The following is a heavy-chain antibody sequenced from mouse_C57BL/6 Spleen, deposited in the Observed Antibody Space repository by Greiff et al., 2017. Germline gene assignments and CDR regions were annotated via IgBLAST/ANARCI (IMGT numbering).Heavy chain of an antibody. J-gene: IGHJ4*01. CDR3: ARCYSYAMDY. Sequence: VQLQQSGPELVKPGASVKISCKASGYTFTDYYMNWVKQSHGKSLEWIGDINPNNGGTSYNQKFKGKATLTVDKSSSTAYMELRSLTSEDSAVYYCARCYSYAMDYWGQGTSVTVSS. CDR1: GYTFTDYY. V-gene: IGHV1-26*01. CDR2: INPNNGGT. D-gene: IGHD2-12*01.